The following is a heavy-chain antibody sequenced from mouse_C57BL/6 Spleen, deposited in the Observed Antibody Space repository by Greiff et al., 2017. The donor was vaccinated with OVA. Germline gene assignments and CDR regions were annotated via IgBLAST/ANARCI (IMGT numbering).Heavy chain of an antibody. Sequence: VQLQQSGPELVKPGASVKISCKASGYAFSSSWMNWVKPRPGKGLEWIGRIYPGDGDTNYNGKFKGKATLTADKSSSTAYMQLSSLTAEDSAVYFCARSGPYDGYPYFDVWGTGTTVTVSS. CDR2: IYPGDGDT. D-gene: IGHD2-3*01. CDR3: ARSGPYDGYPYFDV. CDR1: GYAFSSSW. V-gene: IGHV1-82*01. J-gene: IGHJ1*03.